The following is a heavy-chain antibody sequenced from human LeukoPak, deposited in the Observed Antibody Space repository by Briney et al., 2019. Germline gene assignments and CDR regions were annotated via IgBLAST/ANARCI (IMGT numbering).Heavy chain of an antibody. CDR1: GYSFTSYW. CDR3: ARSSMMYYYDSSGYIDAFDI. D-gene: IGHD3-22*01. J-gene: IGHJ3*02. V-gene: IGHV5-51*01. CDR2: IYPGDSDT. Sequence: GESLKISCKGSGYSFTSYWIGWVRQMPGKGLEWMGIIYPGDSDTRYSPSFQGQVTISADKSISTAYLQWSSLKASDTAMYYCARSSMMYYYDSSGYIDAFDIWGQGTMVTVSS.